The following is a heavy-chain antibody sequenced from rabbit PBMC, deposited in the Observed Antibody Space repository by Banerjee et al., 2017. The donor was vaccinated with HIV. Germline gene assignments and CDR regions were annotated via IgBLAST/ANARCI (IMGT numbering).Heavy chain of an antibody. CDR3: ARGLSSVYGYGRDL. Sequence: QEQLEESGGDLVKPGGTLTLTCKASGFSFSSSYWICWVRQAPGKGLEWIACIYIGSSGSTYYATWAKGRITISKASSTTVTLQMTSLTAADTATFFCARGLSSVYGYGRDLWGQGTLVTVS. V-gene: IGHV1S45*01. CDR1: GFSFSSSYW. J-gene: IGHJ4*01. D-gene: IGHD6-1*01. CDR2: IYIGSSGST.